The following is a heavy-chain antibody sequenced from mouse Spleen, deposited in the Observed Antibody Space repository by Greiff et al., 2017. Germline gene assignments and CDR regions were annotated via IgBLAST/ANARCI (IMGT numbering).Heavy chain of an antibody. Sequence: VQLQQSGAELVKPGASVKLSCTASGFNIKDTYMHWVKQRPEQGLEWIGRIDPANGNTKYDPKFQGKATITADTSSNTAYLQLSSLTSEDTAVYYCARIYDGYYWYFDVWGAGTTVTVSS. CDR1: GFNIKDTY. CDR3: ARIYDGYYWYFDV. V-gene: IGHV14-3*02. D-gene: IGHD2-3*01. CDR2: IDPANGNT. J-gene: IGHJ1*01.